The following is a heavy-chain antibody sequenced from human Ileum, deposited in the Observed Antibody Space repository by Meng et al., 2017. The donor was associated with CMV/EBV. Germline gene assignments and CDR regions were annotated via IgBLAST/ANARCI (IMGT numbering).Heavy chain of an antibody. V-gene: IGHV3-30-3*01. CDR3: ARDLWGYNFNDY. Sequence: GESLKISCEVSGFTFRNEAMHWVRQAPDKGLEWVAVISYDGTDTYYADSVKGRFSISRDNSKNTVYLQMNRLRPEDTAVYYCARDLWGYNFNDYWGQGTLVTVSS. CDR1: GFTFRNEA. J-gene: IGHJ4*02. CDR2: ISYDGTDT. D-gene: IGHD5-18*01.